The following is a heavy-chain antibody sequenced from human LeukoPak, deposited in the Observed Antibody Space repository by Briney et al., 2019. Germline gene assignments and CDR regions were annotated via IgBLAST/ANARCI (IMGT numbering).Heavy chain of an antibody. V-gene: IGHV3-53*01. D-gene: IGHD6-25*01. CDR1: GFTVSSNY. CDR3: ARAQRGDYMDV. J-gene: IGHJ6*03. CDR2: TYAGRSK. Sequence: GGSLTLSCAASGFTVSSNYMNWVRQAPGKGLEWVSVTYAGRSKYFQDSVRGGFTISRDHSKNTLYLLMNNLIAEDTAVYYCARAQRGDYMDVWGKGTTVTISS.